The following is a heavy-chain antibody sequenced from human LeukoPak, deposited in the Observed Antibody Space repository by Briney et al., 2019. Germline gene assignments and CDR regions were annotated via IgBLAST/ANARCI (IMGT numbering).Heavy chain of an antibody. CDR2: IYSRGST. CDR1: GGSISSSNYY. J-gene: IGHJ4*02. V-gene: IGHV4-39*01. CDR3: ARLLWFGESSHFDY. Sequence: SETLSLTCIVSGGSISSSNYYWGWIRQSPGKGLEWIGSIYSRGSTYYNPSLKSRVTISVDTSKNQFSLKLSSVTAADTAVYYCARLLWFGESSHFDYWGQGTLVTVSS. D-gene: IGHD3-10*01.